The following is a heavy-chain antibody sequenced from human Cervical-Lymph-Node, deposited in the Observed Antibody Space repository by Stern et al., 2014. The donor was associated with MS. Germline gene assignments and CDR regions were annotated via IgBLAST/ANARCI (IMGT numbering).Heavy chain of an antibody. CDR1: GGSIRSGGFY. V-gene: IGHV4-61*02. J-gene: IGHJ6*02. Sequence: QVQLQESGPRLVKPSQTLSLTCTVSGGSIRSGGFYCTWVRQPAGKGPEWIGRMYATGGSTYNPSLQSRATIAVDTSKNQFSLTLRSVTAADTAIYYCVRDHGYYGMDVWGQGTTVTVSS. CDR2: MYATGGS. CDR3: VRDHGYYGMDV.